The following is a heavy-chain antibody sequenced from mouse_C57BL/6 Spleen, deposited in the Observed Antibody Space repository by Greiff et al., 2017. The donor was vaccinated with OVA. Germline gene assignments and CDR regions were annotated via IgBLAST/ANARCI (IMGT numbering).Heavy chain of an antibody. CDR2: ISSGGSYT. CDR3: ARLGYSFDY. J-gene: IGHJ2*01. CDR1: GFTFSSYG. V-gene: IGHV5-6*02. D-gene: IGHD4-1*01. Sequence: EVKLEESGGDLVKPGGSLKLSCAASGFTFSSYGMSWVRQTPDKRLEWVATISSGGSYTYYPDSVKGRFTISSDNAKNTLYLQMSSLKSEDTAMYYCARLGYSFDYWGQGTTLTVSS.